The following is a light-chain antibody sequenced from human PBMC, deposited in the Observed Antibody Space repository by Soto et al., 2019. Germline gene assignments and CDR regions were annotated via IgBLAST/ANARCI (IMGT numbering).Light chain of an antibody. J-gene: IGKJ2*01. Sequence: DIQMTQSPSTLSASVGDRVTITCRASQSIDSWLAWYQQKPGKAPKLMIYRASSLESGVPSRFSGSGSGTEFTLTISSLQPDDFATYYSQQYKTLMYNFAQGTKLEIK. CDR3: QQYKTLMYN. CDR2: RAS. V-gene: IGKV1-5*03. CDR1: QSIDSW.